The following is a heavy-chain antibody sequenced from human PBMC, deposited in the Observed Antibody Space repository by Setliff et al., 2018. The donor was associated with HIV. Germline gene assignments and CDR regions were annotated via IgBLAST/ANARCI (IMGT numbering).Heavy chain of an antibody. Sequence: LSLTCNVYGGSFSGYYWSWIRQPPGKGLEWIGEINHSGSTNYNPSLKSRVTTSVDTSKNQFSLKLSSVTAADTGVYYCARGMEVTFDYWGQGTLVTVSS. CDR3: ARGMEVTFDY. CDR2: INHSGST. J-gene: IGHJ4*02. D-gene: IGHD2-21*02. V-gene: IGHV4-34*01. CDR1: GGSFSGYY.